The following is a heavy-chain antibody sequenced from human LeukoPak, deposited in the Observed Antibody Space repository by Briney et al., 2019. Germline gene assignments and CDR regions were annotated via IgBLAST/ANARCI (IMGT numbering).Heavy chain of an antibody. CDR3: ARRRGSGSRNNWFDP. J-gene: IGHJ5*02. D-gene: IGHD3-10*01. V-gene: IGHV4-61*02. CDR1: GGSISSGSYY. CDR2: IYTSGST. Sequence: PSQTLSLTCTVSGGSISSGSYYWSWIRQPAGKGLEWIGRIYTSGSTNYNPSLKSRVTISVDTSKNQFSLKLSSVTAADTAVYYCARRRGSGSRNNWFDPWGQGTLVTVSS.